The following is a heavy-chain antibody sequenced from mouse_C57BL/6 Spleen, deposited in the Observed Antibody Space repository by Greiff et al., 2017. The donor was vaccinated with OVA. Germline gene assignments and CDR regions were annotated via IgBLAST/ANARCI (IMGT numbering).Heavy chain of an antibody. CDR3: ARSDYKGNALDY. CDR1: GYTFTSYW. D-gene: IGHD2-4*01. CDR2: IHPNSGST. J-gene: IGHJ4*01. Sequence: VQLQQPGAELVKPGASVKLSCKASGYTFTSYWMHWVKQRPGQGLEWIGMIHPNSGSTNYNEKFKSKATLTVDKSSSTAYMQLSSLTSEDSAVYYCARSDYKGNALDYCGQGNSDTVSS. V-gene: IGHV1-64*01.